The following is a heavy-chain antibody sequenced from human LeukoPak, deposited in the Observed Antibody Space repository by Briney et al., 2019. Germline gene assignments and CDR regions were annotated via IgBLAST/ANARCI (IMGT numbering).Heavy chain of an antibody. CDR2: INHSGST. J-gene: IGHJ4*02. Sequence: SETLSLTCAVYGGSFSGYYWSWIRQPPGKGLEWIGEINHSGSTNYNPSLKSRVTISVDTSKNQFSLKLSSVTAADTAVYYCARDTDYDFWSGYYGYFDYWGQGTLVTVSS. D-gene: IGHD3-3*01. V-gene: IGHV4-34*01. CDR3: ARDTDYDFWSGYYGYFDY. CDR1: GGSFSGYY.